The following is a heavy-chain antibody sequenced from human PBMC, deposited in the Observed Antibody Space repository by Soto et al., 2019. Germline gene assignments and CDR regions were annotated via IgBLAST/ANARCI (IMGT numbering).Heavy chain of an antibody. Sequence: QVQLVQSGAEVKKPGSSVKVSCKASGGTFSSYISWVRQAPGQGLEWMGRIIPILGIANYAQKSQGRVTITAVKSTSTAYMELSSLRSEDTAVYYCATLLYYVSSGYPVDYWGQGTLVTVSS. D-gene: IGHD3-22*01. CDR1: GGTFSSY. CDR2: IIPILGIA. J-gene: IGHJ4*02. CDR3: ATLLYYVSSGYPVDY. V-gene: IGHV1-69*02.